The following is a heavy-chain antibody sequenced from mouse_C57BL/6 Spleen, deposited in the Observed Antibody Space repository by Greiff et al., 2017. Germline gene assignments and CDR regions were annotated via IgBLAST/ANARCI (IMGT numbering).Heavy chain of an antibody. J-gene: IGHJ2*01. D-gene: IGHD1-1*01. CDR1: GYTFTSYT. Sequence: QVQLQQSGAELARPGASVKMSCKASGYTFTSYTMHWVKQRPGQGLEWIGYLNPSSGYTKSNQKFKDKATLTSDKSSSTAYMQLSSLTSEDSAVYYCARDYYGSSYDFDYWGQGTTLTVSS. V-gene: IGHV1-4*01. CDR3: ARDYYGSSYDFDY. CDR2: LNPSSGYT.